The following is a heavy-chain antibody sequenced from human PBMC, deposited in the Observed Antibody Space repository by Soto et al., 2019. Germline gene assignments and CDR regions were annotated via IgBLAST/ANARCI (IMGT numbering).Heavy chain of an antibody. Sequence: GGSLRLSCAASGFTFSSYAMSWVRQAPGKGLEWVSVISGSGGSTYYADSVKGRFTISRDNSKNTLYLQMNSLRAEDTAVYYCAKDSVAGHFGYYGMDVWGQGTTVTVSS. CDR1: GFTFSSYA. CDR2: ISGSGGST. V-gene: IGHV3-23*01. J-gene: IGHJ6*02. D-gene: IGHD6-19*01. CDR3: AKDSVAGHFGYYGMDV.